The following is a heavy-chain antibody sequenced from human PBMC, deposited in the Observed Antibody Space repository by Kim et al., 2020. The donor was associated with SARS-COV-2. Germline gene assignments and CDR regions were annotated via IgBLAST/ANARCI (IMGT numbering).Heavy chain of an antibody. Sequence: GGSLRLSCEASGFTFADYAMHWVRQAPGKGLEWVSGISWKSDKIDYADSVKGRFTISRDNAKNSLFLQMNSLRPEDQALYYCAKDSPYSYGLDYWGQGTLVTVPS. D-gene: IGHD5-18*01. CDR3: AKDSPYSYGLDY. CDR2: ISWKSDKI. J-gene: IGHJ4*02. V-gene: IGHV3-9*01. CDR1: GFTFADYA.